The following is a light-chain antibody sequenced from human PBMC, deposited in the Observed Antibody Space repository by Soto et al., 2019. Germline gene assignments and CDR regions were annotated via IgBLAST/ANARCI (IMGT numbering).Light chain of an antibody. CDR1: HDIRNY. CDR2: DAS. V-gene: IGKV1-33*01. Sequence: DIQMTQSPSSLSASVGDRVTITSQASHDIRNYLNWYQQKPGQAPKLLIHDASRLQTGVPSRFSGSGSGTDFIFTISSLQRDDIATYRCQQYDNLPLTCGGGTKVEI. CDR3: QQYDNLPLT. J-gene: IGKJ4*01.